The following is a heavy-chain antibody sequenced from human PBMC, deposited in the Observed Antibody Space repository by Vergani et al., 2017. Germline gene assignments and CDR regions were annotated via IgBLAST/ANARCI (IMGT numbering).Heavy chain of an antibody. Sequence: QLQLQESGPGLVKPSETLSLICTVSGGSINPSSSFWGWIRQSPGKGLEWIGAFSLGDSDFYHPYYNPSLNNRVTVSVDTSRNRFSLEMNSVTAADTALYFCAGRISVRGDYRLAAFDVWGRGISVTVSS. CDR1: GGSINPSSSF. D-gene: IGHD3-16*01. CDR2: FSLGDSDFYHP. J-gene: IGHJ3*01. V-gene: IGHV4-39*01. CDR3: AGRISVRGDYRLAAFDV.